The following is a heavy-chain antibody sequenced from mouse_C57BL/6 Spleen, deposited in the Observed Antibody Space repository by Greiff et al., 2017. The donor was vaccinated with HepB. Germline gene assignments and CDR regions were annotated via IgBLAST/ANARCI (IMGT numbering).Heavy chain of an antibody. CDR1: GYSITSGYY. V-gene: IGHV3-6*01. D-gene: IGHD2-1*01. Sequence: DVKLQESGPGLVKPSQSLSLTCSVTGYSITSGYYWNWIRQFPGNKLEWMGYISYDGSNNYNPSLKNRISITRDTSKNQFFLKLNSVTTEDTATYYCARTPLYYGNSLGMDYWGQGTSVTVSS. CDR2: ISYDGSN. J-gene: IGHJ4*01. CDR3: ARTPLYYGNSLGMDY.